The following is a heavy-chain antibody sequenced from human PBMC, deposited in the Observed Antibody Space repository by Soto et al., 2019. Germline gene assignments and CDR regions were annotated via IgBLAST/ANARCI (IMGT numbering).Heavy chain of an antibody. CDR2: ISGSGGST. D-gene: IGHD1-20*01. CDR3: AKDRGVYNWNDEGVFDY. Sequence: GGSLRLSCAASGFTFSSYAMSWVRQAPGKGLEWVSAISGSGGSTYYADSVKGRFTISRDNSKNTLYLQMNSLRAEDTAVYYCAKDRGVYNWNDEGVFDYWGQGTLVTVSS. J-gene: IGHJ4*02. CDR1: GFTFSSYA. V-gene: IGHV3-23*01.